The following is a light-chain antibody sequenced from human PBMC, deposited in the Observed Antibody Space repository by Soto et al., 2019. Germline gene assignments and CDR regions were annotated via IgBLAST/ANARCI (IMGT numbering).Light chain of an antibody. V-gene: IGLV2-14*01. CDR1: SSDVGMYNY. CDR2: DVS. J-gene: IGLJ2*01. Sequence: QSVLTQPASVSGSPGQSITISCSGSSSDVGMYNYVSWYQNHPGKAPKLLIYDVSDRPSGVSDRFSGSKSGNTASLTISGLRAEDEADYYCTSYTIRSTLVFGEGTKLTVL. CDR3: TSYTIRSTLV.